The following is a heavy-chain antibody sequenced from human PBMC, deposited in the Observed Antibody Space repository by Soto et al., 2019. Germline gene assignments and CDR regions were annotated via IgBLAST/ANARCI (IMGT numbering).Heavy chain of an antibody. CDR1: GYTFTYYY. D-gene: IGHD3-22*01. J-gene: IGHJ4*02. Sequence: VASVKVSCKASGYTFTYYYIHWVRPSPGQGFEWMGIINPSAGSTSYAQKLQGRVTMTRDTSTSTVYMELGSLRSEDTAVYYCARSPYSSGSYYPIDYWGQGTLVNVSS. CDR3: ARSPYSSGSYYPIDY. CDR2: INPSAGST. V-gene: IGHV1-46*01.